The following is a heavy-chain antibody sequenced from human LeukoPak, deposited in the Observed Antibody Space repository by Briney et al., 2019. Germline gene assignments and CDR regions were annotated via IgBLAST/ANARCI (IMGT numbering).Heavy chain of an antibody. Sequence: GASVKVSCKASGYTFTSYGISWVRQAPGQGLEWMGWISAYNGNTNYAQKLQGRVTMTTDTSTSTAYMGPRNLRSDDTAVYYCARKADYGSGSYFWFDPWGQGTLVTVSS. CDR2: ISAYNGNT. CDR3: ARKADYGSGSYFWFDP. J-gene: IGHJ5*02. CDR1: GYTFTSYG. V-gene: IGHV1-18*01. D-gene: IGHD3-10*01.